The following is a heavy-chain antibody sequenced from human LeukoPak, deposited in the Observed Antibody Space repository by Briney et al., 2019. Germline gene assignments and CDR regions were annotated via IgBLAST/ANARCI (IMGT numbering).Heavy chain of an antibody. Sequence: GGSLRLSCAASGFTFSSYGMSWVRQAPGKGLEWVSAISGSGGSTYYADSVKGRFTISRDNSKNSLYLQMDSLGTEDTALYYCVKSTAMVTWGSFEIWGQGTMVTVSS. D-gene: IGHD5-18*01. J-gene: IGHJ3*02. CDR3: VKSTAMVTWGSFEI. CDR1: GFTFSSYG. CDR2: ISGSGGST. V-gene: IGHV3-23*01.